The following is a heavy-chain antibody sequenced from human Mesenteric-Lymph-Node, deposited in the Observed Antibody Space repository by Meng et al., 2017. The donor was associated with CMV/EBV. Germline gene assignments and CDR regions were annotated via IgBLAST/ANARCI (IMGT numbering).Heavy chain of an antibody. J-gene: IGHJ5*02. CDR2: IRYDGSNK. Sequence: ASGFTVSSYGMHWVRQATGKGLEWVAFIRYDGSNKYYADSVKGRFTISRDNSKNTLYLQMNSLRAEDTAVYYCAKGMTTVTTRVIDPWGQGTLVTVSS. CDR3: AKGMTTVTTRVIDP. D-gene: IGHD4-11*01. CDR1: GFTVSSYG. V-gene: IGHV3-30*02.